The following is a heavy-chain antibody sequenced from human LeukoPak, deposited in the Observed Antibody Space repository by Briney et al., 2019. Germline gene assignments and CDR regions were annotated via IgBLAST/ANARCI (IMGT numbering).Heavy chain of an antibody. V-gene: IGHV4-34*01. CDR2: INHSGST. Sequence: SETLSLTCAVYGGSFSGYYWSWIRQPPGEGLEWIGEINHSGSTNYNPSLKSRVTISVDTSKNQFSLKLSSVTAADTAVYYCARGGYYGSGSPNWFDPWGQGTLVTVSS. CDR1: GGSFSGYY. CDR3: ARGGYYGSGSPNWFDP. J-gene: IGHJ5*02. D-gene: IGHD3-10*01.